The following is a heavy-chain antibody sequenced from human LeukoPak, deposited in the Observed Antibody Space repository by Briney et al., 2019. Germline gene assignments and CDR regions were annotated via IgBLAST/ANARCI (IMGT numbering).Heavy chain of an antibody. D-gene: IGHD2-15*01. CDR3: ARVAGDCSGGRCYLLRFDY. Sequence: PGGSLRLSCAASGFTFSSYGMHWVRQAPGKGLEWVSYISSSSSTIYYADSVKGRFTISRDNAKNSLYLQMNSLRAEDTAVYYCARVAGDCSGGRCYLLRFDYWGQGTLVTVSS. V-gene: IGHV3-48*04. CDR2: ISSSSSTI. J-gene: IGHJ4*02. CDR1: GFTFSSYG.